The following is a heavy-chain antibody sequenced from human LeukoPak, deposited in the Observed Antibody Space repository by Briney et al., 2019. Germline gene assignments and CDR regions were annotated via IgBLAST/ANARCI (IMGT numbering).Heavy chain of an antibody. J-gene: IGHJ4*02. Sequence: GGSLRLSCAAPGFTFSSYGMHWVRQAPGKGLEWVAVILYDGSNKYYADSVKGRFTISRDNSKNTLYLQMNSLRAEDTAVYYCAKDDTDTDFDYWGQGTLVTVSS. CDR3: AKDDTDTDFDY. CDR2: ILYDGSNK. CDR1: GFTFSSYG. V-gene: IGHV3-33*06.